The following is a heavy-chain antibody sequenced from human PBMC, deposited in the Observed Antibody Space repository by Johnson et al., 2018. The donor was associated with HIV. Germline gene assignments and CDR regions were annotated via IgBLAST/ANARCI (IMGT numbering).Heavy chain of an antibody. D-gene: IGHD6-13*01. J-gene: IGHJ3*02. CDR2: IYSGGST. V-gene: IGHV3-66*02. CDR3: ARGVKQQLSVVDAFGI. Sequence: VQLVESGGGLVQPGGSLRLSCAASGFTVSSNYMSWVRQAPGKGLEWVSVIYSGGSTYYADSAKGRFTISRDNARNTLFLQMNSLRVEDTAAYYCARGVKQQLSVVDAFGIWGQGTMVTVSS. CDR1: GFTVSSNY.